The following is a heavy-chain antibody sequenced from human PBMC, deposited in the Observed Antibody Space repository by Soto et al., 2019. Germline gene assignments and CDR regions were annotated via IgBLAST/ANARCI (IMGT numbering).Heavy chain of an antibody. CDR1: GFAISRGYY. CDR3: AREKVGTTFFDN. CDR2: IYPSVSS. Sequence: SETLSFTCSVSGFAISRGYYWSWVRQPPGKGLEWIGSIYPSVSSYHNPSLATRLRLSIDTSKNQFTLNLTSVTAADTALYFCAREKVGTTFFDNWGQGIQVTVS. J-gene: IGHJ4*02. V-gene: IGHV4-38-2*02. D-gene: IGHD1-1*01.